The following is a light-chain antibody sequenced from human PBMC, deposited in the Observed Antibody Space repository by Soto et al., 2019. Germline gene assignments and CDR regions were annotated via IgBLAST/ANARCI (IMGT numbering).Light chain of an antibody. CDR1: QSVSSY. Sequence: EIVLTQSPATLSLSPGERATLSCRASQSVSSYLAWYQQKPGQAPRLLIYDASNRATGIPARFSGSGSVTDVTLTISSLEPEDFAVYYCQQRSNWPPTFGGGTKVEIK. V-gene: IGKV3-11*01. CDR3: QQRSNWPPT. J-gene: IGKJ4*01. CDR2: DAS.